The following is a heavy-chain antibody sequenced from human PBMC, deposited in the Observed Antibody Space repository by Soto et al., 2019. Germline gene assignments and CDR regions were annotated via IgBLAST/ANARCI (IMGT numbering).Heavy chain of an antibody. D-gene: IGHD6-19*01. V-gene: IGHV4-38-2*02. Sequence: SETLSLTCTVSGYSIRSGAYWTWIRQPPGKGREWMASIYHGGSTFYNPSLQSRITISVDTSNNQFSLKLTSVTAAYTAVYYCARVQVMVVAGSTFDYLGHGTLATVSA. J-gene: IGHJ4*01. CDR3: ARVQVMVVAGSTFDY. CDR1: GYSIRSGAY. CDR2: IYHGGST.